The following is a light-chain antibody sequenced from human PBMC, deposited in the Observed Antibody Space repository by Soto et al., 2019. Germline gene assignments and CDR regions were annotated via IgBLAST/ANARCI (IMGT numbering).Light chain of an antibody. CDR1: SSNIGGDND. J-gene: IGLJ1*01. CDR2: EDT. Sequence: QSVLTQPPSVSGSPGQSVTVSCTGTSSNIGGDNDVSWYQQHPGKAPKLLIYEDTNRPSGVPDRFSGSKSGNSASLTISGLQADDEGYYYCRSYASRSSLNVFGTGTKLTVL. V-gene: IGLV2-14*01. CDR3: RSYASRSSLNV.